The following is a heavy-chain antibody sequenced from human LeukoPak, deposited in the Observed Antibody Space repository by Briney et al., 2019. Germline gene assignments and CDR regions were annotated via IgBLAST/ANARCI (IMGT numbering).Heavy chain of an antibody. D-gene: IGHD2-2*02. CDR3: ATYCSHTSCYTGAVFQH. J-gene: IGHJ1*01. Sequence: PSETLSLTCTVSGGSISTYYWSWIRQPPGKGLEWIGHIYYSGSSNYNPSLKSRVTISLDTSKIQISLRRSSVTAAYTAAYGCATYCSHTSCYTGAVFQHCRQAMLV. CDR1: GGSISTYY. V-gene: IGHV4-59*01. CDR2: IYYSGSS.